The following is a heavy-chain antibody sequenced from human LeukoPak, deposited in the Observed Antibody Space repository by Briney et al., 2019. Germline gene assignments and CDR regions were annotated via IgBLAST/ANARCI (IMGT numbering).Heavy chain of an antibody. V-gene: IGHV1-46*01. CDR2: INPSGGST. Sequence: GASVKVTCYSSGASFTIYYMDLVRQPPAQGLEWLGIINPSGGSTSYAQKSQGRVTMTSDTSTSTLYMELSSLRSEDTAVYYWARGATPVAGAGPYYYYGMDVWGQGTTVTVSS. CDR3: ARGATPVAGAGPYYYYGMDV. J-gene: IGHJ6*02. CDR1: GASFTIYY. D-gene: IGHD6-19*01.